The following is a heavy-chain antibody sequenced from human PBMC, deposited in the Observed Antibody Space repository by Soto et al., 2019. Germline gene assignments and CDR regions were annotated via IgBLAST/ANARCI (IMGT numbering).Heavy chain of an antibody. D-gene: IGHD4-17*01. CDR2: MYYSGST. CDR3: AADTVTLYYYYYGMDV. V-gene: IGHV4-39*01. J-gene: IGHJ6*02. CDR1: GGSISSRSYY. Sequence: PSETLSLTCTVSGGSISSRSYYWVLIRQPPGKGLEWIGSMYYSGSTYYNPSLKSRVTISVDTSKNQFSLKLSSVTAADTAVYYCAADTVTLYYYYYGMDVWGQGTTVTVSS.